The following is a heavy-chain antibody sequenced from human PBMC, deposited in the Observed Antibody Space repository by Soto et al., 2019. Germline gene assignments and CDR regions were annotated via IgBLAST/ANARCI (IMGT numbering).Heavy chain of an antibody. D-gene: IGHD3-10*02. CDR2: IYHSGST. CDR3: ARVRGGYYYAMDV. Sequence: QVQLQESGPGLVKPSGTLSLTCAVSGGSISSSNWWSWVRQPPGKGLEWIGEIYHSGSTNYNPSLTTRVTISVDQSMNQSSLKLSSVTAAATAVYYCARVRGGYYYAMDVWGQGTTVTVSS. V-gene: IGHV4-4*02. CDR1: GGSISSSNW. J-gene: IGHJ6*02.